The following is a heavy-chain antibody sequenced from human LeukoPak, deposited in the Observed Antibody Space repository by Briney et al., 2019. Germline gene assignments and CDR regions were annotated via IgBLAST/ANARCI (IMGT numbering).Heavy chain of an antibody. J-gene: IGHJ6*03. CDR3: AKSGDDYVQYYYYYYMDV. CDR1: GFTFSSYG. Sequence: QPGGSLRLSCAASGFTFSSYGMHWVRQAPGKGLEWVAFIRYDGSNKYYADSVKGRFTISRDNSKNTLYLQMNSLRAEDTAVYYCAKSGDDYVQYYYYYYMDVWGKGTTVTISS. D-gene: IGHD4-17*01. CDR2: IRYDGSNK. V-gene: IGHV3-30*02.